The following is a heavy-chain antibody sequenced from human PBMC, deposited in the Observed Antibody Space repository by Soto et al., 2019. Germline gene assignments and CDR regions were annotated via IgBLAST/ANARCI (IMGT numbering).Heavy chain of an antibody. CDR1: GFSLRNSGMG. J-gene: IGHJ4*02. V-gene: IGHV2-5*02. CDR2: IYWDDDK. Sequence: ITLKESGPTLVKPTQTLTLTCTFSGFSLRNSGMGVGWIRQPPGKALEWLALIYWDDDKGYSPSLKSRLTITKDTSKNQVVLTMTNMDPVDTATYYCAHLTTGGFYFDYWGQGTLVTVSS. D-gene: IGHD4-17*01. CDR3: AHLTTGGFYFDY.